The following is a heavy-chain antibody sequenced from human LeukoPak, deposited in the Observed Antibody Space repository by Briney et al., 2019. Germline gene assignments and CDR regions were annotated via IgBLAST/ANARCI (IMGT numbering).Heavy chain of an antibody. V-gene: IGHV3-74*01. CDR3: ARVPVRITIFGVVPYFDY. CDR2: IKTDGSST. CDR1: GFTFSSYW. D-gene: IGHD3-3*01. J-gene: IGHJ4*02. Sequence: PGGSLRLSCAASGFTFSSYWMHWVRQAPGKGLVWVSRIKTDGSSTSYADSVKGRFTISRDNAKNTLYLQMNSLRAGDTAVYYCARVPVRITIFGVVPYFDYWGQGTLVTVSS.